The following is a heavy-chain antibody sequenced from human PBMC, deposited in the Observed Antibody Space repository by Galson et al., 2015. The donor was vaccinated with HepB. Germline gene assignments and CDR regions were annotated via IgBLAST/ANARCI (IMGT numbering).Heavy chain of an antibody. CDR3: ARGGYGDYVLGGYYYYYGMDV. CDR2: INAGNGNT. J-gene: IGHJ6*02. V-gene: IGHV1-3*01. CDR1: GCTFTSYA. Sequence: SCKASGCTFTSYAMHWVRRAPGQRLEWMGWINAGNGNTKYSQKFQGRVTITRDTSASTAYMELSSLRSEDTAVYYCARGGYGDYVLGGYYYYYGMDVWGQRTTVTVSS. D-gene: IGHD4-17*01.